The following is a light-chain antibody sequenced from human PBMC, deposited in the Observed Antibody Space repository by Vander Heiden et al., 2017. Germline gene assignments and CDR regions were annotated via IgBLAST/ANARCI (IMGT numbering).Light chain of an antibody. CDR3: CSYTSSSTLYG. V-gene: IGLV2-14*03. CDR2: DVS. CDR1: SRDIGGYNY. Sequence: SALTQPAPPSASSGPSITISCTESSRDIGGYNYVSWYQQHPGKAPKLMIHDVSDRPSGVSNRFSGSKSGNTASLTISGLQAEDEADYYCCSYTSSSTLYGFGTGTKVTVL. J-gene: IGLJ1*01.